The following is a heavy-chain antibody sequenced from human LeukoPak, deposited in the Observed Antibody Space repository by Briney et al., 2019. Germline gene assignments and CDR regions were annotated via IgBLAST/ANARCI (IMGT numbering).Heavy chain of an antibody. J-gene: IGHJ4*02. CDR3: ARARYYYDSSGYPDYYFDY. D-gene: IGHD3-22*01. CDR2: ISADNGNT. Sequence: ASVKVSCKASGYTFTSYAISWVRQAPGQGLEWMGWISADNGNTDYAQRFQGRVTMTTDTSTSTAYMELRSLRSDDTAVYYCARARYYYDSSGYPDYYFDYWGQGTLVTVSS. V-gene: IGHV1-18*01. CDR1: GYTFTSYA.